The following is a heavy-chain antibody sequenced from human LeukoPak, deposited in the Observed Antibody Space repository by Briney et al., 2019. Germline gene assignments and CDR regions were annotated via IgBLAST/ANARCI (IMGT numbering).Heavy chain of an antibody. CDR3: ARVQKYSGSYYFDY. V-gene: IGHV4-39*01. CDR1: GGSISSSIYY. Sequence: SETLSLTCTVSGGSISSSIYYWGWIRQPPGKGLEWIGSMYYSGSTYYNPSLRSRVTVSVDTSKNQFSLKLSSATAADTAVYYCARVQKYSGSYYFDYWGQGTLVTVSS. D-gene: IGHD3-10*01. J-gene: IGHJ4*02. CDR2: MYYSGST.